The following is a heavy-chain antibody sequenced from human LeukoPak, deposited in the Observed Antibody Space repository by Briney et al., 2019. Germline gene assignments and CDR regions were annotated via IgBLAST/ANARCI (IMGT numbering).Heavy chain of an antibody. Sequence: GGSLRLSCAASGFTFSSYGMHWVRQAPGKGLEWVAFIRYDGSNKYCADSVKGRFTISRDNSKNTLYLQMNSLRAEDTAVYYCAATLIPIVVVPAAMPGYWGQGTLVTVSS. CDR3: AATLIPIVVVPAAMPGY. V-gene: IGHV3-30*02. D-gene: IGHD2-2*01. CDR1: GFTFSSYG. CDR2: IRYDGSNK. J-gene: IGHJ4*02.